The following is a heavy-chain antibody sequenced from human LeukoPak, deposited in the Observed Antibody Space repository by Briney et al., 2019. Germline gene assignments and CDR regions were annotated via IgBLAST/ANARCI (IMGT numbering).Heavy chain of an antibody. Sequence: GASVKVSCKASGYTFTSYDINWVRQATGQGLEWMGWMNPNSGNTGYAQKFQGRVTITRNTSISTAYMELSSLRSEDTAVYYCARGGYCSSTSCYTLGEDWGQGTLVTVSS. J-gene: IGHJ4*02. D-gene: IGHD2-2*02. V-gene: IGHV1-8*03. CDR1: GYTFTSYD. CDR2: MNPNSGNT. CDR3: ARGGYCSSTSCYTLGED.